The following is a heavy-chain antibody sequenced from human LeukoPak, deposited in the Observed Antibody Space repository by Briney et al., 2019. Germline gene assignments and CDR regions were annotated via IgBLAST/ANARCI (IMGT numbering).Heavy chain of an antibody. J-gene: IGHJ4*02. CDR2: INPNSGGT. V-gene: IGHV1-2*02. CDR3: ARDGGEGSPFDY. D-gene: IGHD3-16*01. CDR1: GYTFTGYY. Sequence: ASVKVSCKASGYTFTGYYMHWVRQAPGQGLEWMGWINPNSGGTNYAQKFQGRVTMTRDTPISTAYMELSRLRSDDTAVYYCARDGGEGSPFDYWGQGTLVTVSS.